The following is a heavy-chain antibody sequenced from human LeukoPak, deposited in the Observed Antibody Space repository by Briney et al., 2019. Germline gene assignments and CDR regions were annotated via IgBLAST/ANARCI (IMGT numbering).Heavy chain of an antibody. J-gene: IGHJ4*02. Sequence: GTSLRLYCVASGFTFSNFAMHWVRQAPGKGLEWVTLISPDENLQNSADSVKGRFTISRDNSRNILFLQMSSLRPEDTAVYYCARGSGYLDHWGQGTLLTVSS. V-gene: IGHV3-30*04. D-gene: IGHD3-3*01. CDR2: ISPDENLQ. CDR3: ARGSGYLDH. CDR1: GFTFSNFA.